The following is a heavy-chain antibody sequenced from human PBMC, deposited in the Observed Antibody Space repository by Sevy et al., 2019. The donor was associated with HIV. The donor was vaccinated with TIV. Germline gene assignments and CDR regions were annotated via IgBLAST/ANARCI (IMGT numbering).Heavy chain of an antibody. CDR1: GFTFSSYV. CDR2: ISYDGSNK. V-gene: IGHV3-30*18. J-gene: IGHJ3*01. D-gene: IGHD4-17*01. Sequence: RGSLRLSCAASGFTFSSYVMHWVRQAPGKGLEWVALISYDGSNKYYADSVKGRFTISRDNSKNTLYLHMNSLRGEDTAVYFCAKDRRFTVTHAFDVWGQGTMVTVSS. CDR3: AKDRRFTVTHAFDV.